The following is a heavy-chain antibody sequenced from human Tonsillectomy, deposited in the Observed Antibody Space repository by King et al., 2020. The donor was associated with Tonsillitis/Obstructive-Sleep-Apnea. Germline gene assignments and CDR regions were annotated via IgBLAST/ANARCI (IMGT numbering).Heavy chain of an antibody. V-gene: IGHV1-3*01. CDR1: GYTFTSYA. J-gene: IGHJ4*02. CDR3: ARRGVVAATPGKY. Sequence: QLVQSGDEVKKPGASVKVSCKASGYTFTSYAIHWVRQAPGQRLEWMGWINADNGNTEYSQKFQGRVTFTRDTAASTAYMELSSLRSEDKAVYYCARRGVVAATPGKYWGQGSLVTVSS. CDR2: INADNGNT. D-gene: IGHD2-15*01.